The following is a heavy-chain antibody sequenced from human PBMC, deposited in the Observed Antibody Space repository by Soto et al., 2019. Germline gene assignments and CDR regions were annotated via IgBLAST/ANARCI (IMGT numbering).Heavy chain of an antibody. Sequence: GGSLRLSCAASGFTFSIDAMSWVRQAPGKGLEWVSVISGSGGSTYYADSVKGRFTISRDNSKNTLYVQMNSLRAEDTAVYYCAKGMGSGRTSGFDYWGQGTLVTVSS. CDR3: AKGMGSGRTSGFDY. V-gene: IGHV3-23*01. D-gene: IGHD3-10*01. J-gene: IGHJ4*02. CDR2: ISGSGGST. CDR1: GFTFSIDA.